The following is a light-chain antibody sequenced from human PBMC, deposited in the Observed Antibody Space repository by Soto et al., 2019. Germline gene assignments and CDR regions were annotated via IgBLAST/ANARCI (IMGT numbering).Light chain of an antibody. J-gene: IGLJ3*02. CDR3: SSYAGTNNWGV. Sequence: QSALTQPPSASGSPGQSVTISCTGTSSDIGGYNFVSWYQQHPGKAPKLIIYEVNKRPSGVPDRFSGSKSGNTASLTVSGLQADDEGDYYGSSYAGTNNWGVFGGGTKLTVL. CDR2: EVN. V-gene: IGLV2-8*01. CDR1: SSDIGGYNF.